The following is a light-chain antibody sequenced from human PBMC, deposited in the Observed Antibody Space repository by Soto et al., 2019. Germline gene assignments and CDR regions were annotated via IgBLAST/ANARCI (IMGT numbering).Light chain of an antibody. Sequence: DIQMTQSPSSLSASVGNRVTITCRASQSISTYLNWYQKKPGKAPNLLIYDASRLQSGVPSRFSGSGGGTDFTLSISSVQPEDFATYFCQQSYIDPITFGQGTRL. CDR3: QQSYIDPIT. J-gene: IGKJ5*01. CDR2: DAS. V-gene: IGKV1-39*01. CDR1: QSISTY.